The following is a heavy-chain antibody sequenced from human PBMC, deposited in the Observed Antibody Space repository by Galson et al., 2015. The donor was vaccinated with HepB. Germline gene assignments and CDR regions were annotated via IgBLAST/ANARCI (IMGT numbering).Heavy chain of an antibody. CDR3: ANGRSSSWKTTTFDY. CDR2: ITGRVGRT. V-gene: IGHV3-23*01. J-gene: IGHJ4*02. D-gene: IGHD6-13*01. CDR1: GFTFSSYA. Sequence: SLRLSFSASGFTFSSYAMTWVRQAPGKGLEWVSAITGRVGRTYYADSVKGRLTISRANSKNTLYLQMNSLRAEATPVYYCANGRSSSWKTTTFDYWGQGTLVTVSS.